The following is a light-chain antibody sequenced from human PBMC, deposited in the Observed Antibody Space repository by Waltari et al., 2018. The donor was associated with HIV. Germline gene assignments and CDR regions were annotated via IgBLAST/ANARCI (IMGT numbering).Light chain of an antibody. J-gene: IGLJ2*01. CDR3: SSFSNDKTII. V-gene: IGLV2-14*03. CDR2: DVI. Sequence: QSALTQPASVSGSPGQSVTIPCTRTNSAVGRYHSVSWYRQLPGKAPKLIIFDVINRPSGVSLRFSGSKSGNTASLTISGLQSEDEADYYCSSFSNDKTIIFGGGTKLTVL. CDR1: NSAVGRYHS.